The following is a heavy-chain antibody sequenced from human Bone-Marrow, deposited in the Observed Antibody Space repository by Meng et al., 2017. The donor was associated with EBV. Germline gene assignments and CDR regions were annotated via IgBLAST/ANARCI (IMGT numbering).Heavy chain of an antibody. D-gene: IGHD4-17*01. Sequence: QVQLVPHGAEVKKPGSSVKVSCKASGGTFSSYAISWVRQAPGQGLEWMGGIIPIFGTANYAQKFQGRVTITADKSTSTAYMELSSLRSEDTAVYYCARDTHDYGDLTFFDYWGQGTLVTVSS. CDR2: IIPIFGTA. CDR1: GGTFSSYA. V-gene: IGHV1-69*06. J-gene: IGHJ4*02. CDR3: ARDTHDYGDLTFFDY.